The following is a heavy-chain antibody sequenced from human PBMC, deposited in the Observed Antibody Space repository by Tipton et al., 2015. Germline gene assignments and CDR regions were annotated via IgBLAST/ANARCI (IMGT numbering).Heavy chain of an antibody. CDR1: GASISSTSYY. Sequence: TLSLTCTVSGASISSTSYYWGWIRQPPGKGLEWIGSIYDSGSTYYNPSLKSRVTISVDTSENQFSLKLTPVTAADTAVYYCARDLEHGMDVWGQGTTVTVSS. V-gene: IGHV4-39*07. J-gene: IGHJ6*02. CDR3: ARDLEHGMDV. CDR2: IYDSGST. D-gene: IGHD5-24*01.